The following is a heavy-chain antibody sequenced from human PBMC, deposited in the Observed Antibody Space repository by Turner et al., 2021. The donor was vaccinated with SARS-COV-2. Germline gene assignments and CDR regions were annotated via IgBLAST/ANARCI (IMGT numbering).Heavy chain of an antibody. V-gene: IGHV3-53*01. CDR1: EFTVSSNY. D-gene: IGHD2-15*01. Sequence: EVQLVESGGGLIQPGGSLRLSCAASEFTVSSNYMSWVRQAPGKGLEWVAVIYSGGSTYYSDSVKGRFTISRDNSKNTLYLQMNSLRAEDTAVYYCARDLGGLRFDYWGQGTLVTVSS. CDR2: IYSGGST. J-gene: IGHJ4*02. CDR3: ARDLGGLRFDY.